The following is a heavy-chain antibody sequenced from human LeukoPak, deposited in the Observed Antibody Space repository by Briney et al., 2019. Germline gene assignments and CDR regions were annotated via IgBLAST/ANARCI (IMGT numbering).Heavy chain of an antibody. J-gene: IGHJ4*02. CDR3: ARGRGGFAVDY. CDR2: ISSSSSYI. Sequence: PGGSLRLSCAASGLTFSSYSMNWVRQAPGKGLEWVSSISSSSSYIYYADSVKGRFTISRDNAKNSLYLQMNSLSAEDTAVYYCARGRGGFAVDYWGQGTLVTVSS. D-gene: IGHD3-10*01. CDR1: GLTFSSYS. V-gene: IGHV3-21*01.